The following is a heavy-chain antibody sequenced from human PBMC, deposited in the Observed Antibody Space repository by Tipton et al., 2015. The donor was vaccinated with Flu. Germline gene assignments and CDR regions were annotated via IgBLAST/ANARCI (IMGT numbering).Heavy chain of an antibody. J-gene: IGHJ4*02. CDR1: GFTFNNYG. CDR2: ISYDGSNK. V-gene: IGHV3-30-3*01. Sequence: SLRLSCAASGFTFNNYGMYWVRQAPGKGLEWVAVISYDGSNKYYTDSVKGRFTSSRDNSKNTLYLQMSSLRPEDTAVYYCARDYTYGTNWHSVQCFALWGQGTLVTVSS. D-gene: IGHD4/OR15-4a*01. CDR3: ARDYTYGTNWHSVQCFAL.